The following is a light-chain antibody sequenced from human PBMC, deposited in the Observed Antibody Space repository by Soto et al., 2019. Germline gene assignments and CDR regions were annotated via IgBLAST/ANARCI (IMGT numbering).Light chain of an antibody. CDR2: KTS. J-gene: IGKJ1*01. CDR3: QQYINYFRT. CDR1: QSIGVW. Sequence: DIQMTQSPSTLSASVGDRVTITCRASQSIGVWLAWYQQKPGTAPKLPIYKTSTLDSGVPLRFSGSGSGTEFTLTISSLQPDDFATYYCQQYINYFRTFGQGTKWIS. V-gene: IGKV1-5*03.